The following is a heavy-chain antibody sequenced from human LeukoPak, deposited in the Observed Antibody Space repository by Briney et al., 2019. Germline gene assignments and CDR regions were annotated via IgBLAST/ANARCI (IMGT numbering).Heavy chain of an antibody. CDR1: GYTFTIYY. Sequence: ASVKVSCKASGYTFTIYYTHWVRQAPGQGLEWMGLINPSGGSTSYAQKFQGRVTMTRDTSTSTVYMELSSLRSEDTAVYYCARGRGSGWYRSSSYYFDYWGQGTLVSVSS. D-gene: IGHD6-19*01. CDR2: INPSGGST. V-gene: IGHV1-46*01. J-gene: IGHJ4*02. CDR3: ARGRGSGWYRSSSYYFDY.